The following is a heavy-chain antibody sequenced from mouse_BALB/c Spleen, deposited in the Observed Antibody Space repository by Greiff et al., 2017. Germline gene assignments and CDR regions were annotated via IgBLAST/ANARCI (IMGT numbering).Heavy chain of an antibody. V-gene: IGHV5-15*02. CDR2: ISNLAYSI. J-gene: IGHJ1*01. CDR3: ARDYYGNYVYFDV. CDR1: GFTFSDYG. D-gene: IGHD2-1*01. Sequence: DVKLVESGGGLVQPGGSRKLSCAASGFTFSDYGMAWVRQAPGKGPEWVAFISNLAYSIYYADTVTGRFTISRENAKNTLYLEMSSLRSEDTAMYYCARDYYGNYVYFDVWGAGTTVTVSS.